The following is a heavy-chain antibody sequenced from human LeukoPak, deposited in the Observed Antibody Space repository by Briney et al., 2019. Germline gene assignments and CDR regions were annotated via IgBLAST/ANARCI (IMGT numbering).Heavy chain of an antibody. CDR2: IWYDGSNK. V-gene: IGHV3-33*01. CDR3: ARVQGSVFSPYFDY. J-gene: IGHJ4*02. CDR1: GFTFSSYG. Sequence: GGSLRLSCAASGFTFSSYGMHWVRQAPGKGLEWVAVIWYDGSNKYYADSVKGRFTISRDNSKNTLYLQMNSLRAEDTAVYYCARVQGSVFSPYFDYWGQGTLVTVSS. D-gene: IGHD2-8*01.